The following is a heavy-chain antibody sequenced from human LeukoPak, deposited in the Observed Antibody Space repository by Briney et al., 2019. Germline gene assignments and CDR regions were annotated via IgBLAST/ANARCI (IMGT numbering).Heavy chain of an antibody. CDR3: AKDEGRYYGSGSLDY. CDR2: ISYDGSNK. Sequence: GRSLRLSCAASGFTFSSYAMHWVRQAPGKGLEWVAVISYDGSNKYYADSVKGRFTISRDNSKNTLYLQMNSLRAEDTAVYYCAKDEGRYYGSGSLDYWGQGTLVTVSS. CDR1: GFTFSSYA. J-gene: IGHJ4*02. V-gene: IGHV3-30-3*01. D-gene: IGHD3-10*01.